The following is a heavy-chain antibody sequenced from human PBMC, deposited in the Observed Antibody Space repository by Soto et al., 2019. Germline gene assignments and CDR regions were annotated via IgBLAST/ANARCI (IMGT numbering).Heavy chain of an antibody. D-gene: IGHD5-12*01. CDR2: IWYDESNQ. V-gene: IGHV3-33*01. J-gene: IGHJ4*02. Sequence: GGSLRLSCAASGFTFSSYGMNWVRQAPGKGLEWVAVIWYDESNQNYEDSVKGRFTISRDNSKNTLYLQMNNLRAEDTAVYYCARVYSGYDLTVGYWGQGTLVTVSS. CDR1: GFTFSSYG. CDR3: ARVYSGYDLTVGY.